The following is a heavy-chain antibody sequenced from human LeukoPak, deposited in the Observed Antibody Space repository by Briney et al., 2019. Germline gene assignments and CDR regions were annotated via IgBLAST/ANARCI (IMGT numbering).Heavy chain of an antibody. CDR3: AREGSYGIDY. D-gene: IGHD4-17*01. V-gene: IGHV4-30-2*01. Sequence: TPSQTLSLTCAVSGGSISSGGYSWSWIRQPPGKGLEWIGYIYHSGSTYYNPSLKSRVTISVDRSKSQFSLKLSSVTAADTAVYYCAREGSYGIDYWGQGTLVTVSS. CDR1: GGSISSGGYS. CDR2: IYHSGST. J-gene: IGHJ4*02.